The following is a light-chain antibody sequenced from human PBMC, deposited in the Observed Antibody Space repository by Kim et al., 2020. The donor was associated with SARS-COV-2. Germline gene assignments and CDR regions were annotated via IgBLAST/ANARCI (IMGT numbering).Light chain of an antibody. V-gene: IGKV3-15*01. CDR3: QQYHNWPRT. Sequence: SPGERATLSCRASQSVSNNLAWYQQKLGQAPRLLIYGASSRATDIPARFSGSGSGTEFTLTISGLQSEDFAVYYCQQYHNWPRTFGQGTKVDIK. J-gene: IGKJ1*01. CDR1: QSVSNN. CDR2: GAS.